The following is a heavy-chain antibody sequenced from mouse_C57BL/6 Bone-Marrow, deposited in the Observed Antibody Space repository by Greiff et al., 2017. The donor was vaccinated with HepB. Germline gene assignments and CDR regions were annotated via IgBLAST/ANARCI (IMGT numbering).Heavy chain of an antibody. Sequence: QVQLQQSGAELARPGASVKLSCKASGYTFTSYGISWVKQRTGQGLEWIGEIYPRSCNTYYNEKFKGKATLTADKSSSTAYMELRSLTSEDSAVYFCARGENCAWFAYWGQGTLVTVSA. V-gene: IGHV1-81*01. CDR2: IYPRSCNT. CDR1: GYTFTSYG. CDR3: ARGENCAWFAY. D-gene: IGHD4-1*01. J-gene: IGHJ3*01.